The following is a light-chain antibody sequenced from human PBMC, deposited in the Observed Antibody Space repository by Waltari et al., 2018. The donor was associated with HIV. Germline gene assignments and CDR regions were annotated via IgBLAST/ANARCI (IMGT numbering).Light chain of an antibody. J-gene: IGKJ1*01. CDR1: QSVSRN. Sequence: EVVMTQSPATLSVSPGERAALACRASQSVSRNLAWYQQKPGQTPRLLIYAASTRASGVPVRISGTWSGTEFTLTISSLQSEDFAVYYCQQYDDWPRTFGQGTRVEIK. CDR3: QQYDDWPRT. V-gene: IGKV3-15*01. CDR2: AAS.